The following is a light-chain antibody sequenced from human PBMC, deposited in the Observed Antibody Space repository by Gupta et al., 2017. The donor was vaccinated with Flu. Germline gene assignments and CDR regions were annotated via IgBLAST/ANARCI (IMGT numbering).Light chain of an antibody. CDR3: QQRDSWPST. CDR2: DAS. J-gene: IGKJ2*01. Sequence: EIVFTQSPAALSLSPGEGVAPSCRASQRISDSLVWYHQRPGQPATLLIYDASSRANSVPTRISGGRSATEFTLTISSLEPQDVAINYCQQRDSWPSTFGQGTKLEIK. CDR1: QRISDS. V-gene: IGKV3-11*01.